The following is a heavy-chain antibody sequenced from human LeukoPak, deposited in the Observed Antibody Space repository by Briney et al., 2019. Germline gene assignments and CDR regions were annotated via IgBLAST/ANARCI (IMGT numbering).Heavy chain of an antibody. Sequence: NTSETLSLTCTVSGGSIGSGGYYWSWIRQHPGKGLEWIGYIYYSGSTYYNPSLKSRVTISVDTSKNQFSLKLSSVTAADTAVYYCARTCSSPSCYYGMDVWGQGTTVTVSS. CDR2: IYYSGST. CDR1: GGSIGSGGYY. CDR3: ARTCSSPSCYYGMDV. V-gene: IGHV4-31*03. J-gene: IGHJ6*02. D-gene: IGHD2-2*01.